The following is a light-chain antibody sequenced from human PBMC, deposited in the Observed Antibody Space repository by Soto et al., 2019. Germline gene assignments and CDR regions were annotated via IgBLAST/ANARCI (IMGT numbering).Light chain of an antibody. CDR3: QQYGSSPPYT. CDR1: QSVSSSY. Sequence: EIGLTQSPGTLSLSPGERATLSCRASQSVSSSYLAWYQQKPGQAPRLLIYGASIRATGIPDRFSGSGSGTDFTLTISRLEPEDFAVYYCQQYGSSPPYTFGQGTKLEIK. V-gene: IGKV3-20*01. CDR2: GAS. J-gene: IGKJ2*01.